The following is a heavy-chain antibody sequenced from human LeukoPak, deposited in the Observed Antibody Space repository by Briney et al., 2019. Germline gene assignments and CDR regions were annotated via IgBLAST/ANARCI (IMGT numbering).Heavy chain of an antibody. V-gene: IGHV4-4*02. CDR1: GGSISSSNW. CDR2: IYLRGNT. D-gene: IGHD4-17*01. CDR3: ARGTITTVTDS. J-gene: IGHJ4*02. Sequence: SGTLSLTCAISGGSISSSNWWTWVRQPPGKGLEWVGEIYLRGNTNYNPSLESRVTISVDESKTQLSLRLESVTAADTAVYYCARGTITTVTDSWGPGTLVTVSS.